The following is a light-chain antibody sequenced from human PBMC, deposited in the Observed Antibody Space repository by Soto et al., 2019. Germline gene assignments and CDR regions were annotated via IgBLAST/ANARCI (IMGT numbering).Light chain of an antibody. CDR2: DAS. CDR1: QSVSSY. Sequence: EIVLTQSPATLSLSPGERATLSCRASQSVSSYLDWYQQRPGQAPRLLIYDASNRATGIPARFRGSGSGTDFTLTISSLEPEDFAVYYCQQRSNWPPTFGQGTRLEIK. V-gene: IGKV3-11*01. CDR3: QQRSNWPPT. J-gene: IGKJ5*01.